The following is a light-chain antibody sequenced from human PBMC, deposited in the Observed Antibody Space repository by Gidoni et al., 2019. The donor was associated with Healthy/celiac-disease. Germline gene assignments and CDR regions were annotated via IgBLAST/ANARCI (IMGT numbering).Light chain of an antibody. Sequence: DIQMTQSPSSLSASVGDRVTITCRASQSISSYLNWYQQKPGKAPKLLIYAASSLQSGVPSRFSGSGSGTDFTLTISSLQPEDFATYYCQQSYSTPQLXFXGGTKVEIK. CDR1: QSISSY. CDR3: QQSYSTPQLX. V-gene: IGKV1-39*01. CDR2: AAS. J-gene: IGKJ4*01.